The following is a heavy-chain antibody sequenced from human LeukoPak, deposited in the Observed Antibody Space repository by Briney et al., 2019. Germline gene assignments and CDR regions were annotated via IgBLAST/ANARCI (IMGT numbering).Heavy chain of an antibody. CDR3: AKDSGILSAALDY. Sequence: SLRLSCAASGFLFDEYAMHWVRQAPGKGLEWVSGISWNSGNIGYADSVKGRFTISRDNAKNSLYLQMNSLRAEDMALYYCAKDSGILSAALDYWGQGTLVTVSS. V-gene: IGHV3-9*03. D-gene: IGHD3-9*01. CDR1: GFLFDEYA. J-gene: IGHJ4*02. CDR2: ISWNSGNI.